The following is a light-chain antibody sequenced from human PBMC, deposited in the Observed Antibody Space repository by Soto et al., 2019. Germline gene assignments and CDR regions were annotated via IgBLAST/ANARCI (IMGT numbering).Light chain of an antibody. J-gene: IGKJ4*01. CDR3: QQAYTFPLT. CDR1: QNIDNS. Sequence: IQMTQSPSSVSASVGDRVTITCRASQNIDNSLVWYQQKAGKAPQLLIYAASSLQSGVPPRFSGTSTGTEFTLTVNNLQSEDFAFYYCQQAYTFPLTFGGGTKVEVK. V-gene: IGKV1D-12*01. CDR2: AAS.